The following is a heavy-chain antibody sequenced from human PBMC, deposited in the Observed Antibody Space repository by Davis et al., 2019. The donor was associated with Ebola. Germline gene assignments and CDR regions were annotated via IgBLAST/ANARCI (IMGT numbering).Heavy chain of an antibody. Sequence: SETLSLTCSVSGGSISNYYWSWIRQPPGKGLEWIGYISYSGNTNYNPSLKSRVTISIDSSQNQFSLKLSSVTAADTAVYYCARGAAATYYWGQGTLVTVSS. CDR3: ARGAAATYY. V-gene: IGHV4-59*01. J-gene: IGHJ4*02. D-gene: IGHD2-2*01. CDR1: GGSISNYY. CDR2: ISYSGNT.